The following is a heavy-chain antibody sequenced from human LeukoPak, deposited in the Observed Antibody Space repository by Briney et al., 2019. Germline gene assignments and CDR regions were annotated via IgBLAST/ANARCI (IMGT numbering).Heavy chain of an antibody. CDR2: ISGSGGST. J-gene: IGHJ3*02. CDR1: GFTFSSYA. CDR3: AKVFSFSTYYYDSSGYYPDAFDI. D-gene: IGHD3-22*01. Sequence: GGSLRLSCAASGFTFSSYAMSWVRQAPGKGLEWVSAISGSGGSTYYADSVKGRFTISRDNSKSTLYLQMNSLRAEDTAVYYCAKVFSFSTYYYDSSGYYPDAFDIWGQGTMVTVSS. V-gene: IGHV3-23*01.